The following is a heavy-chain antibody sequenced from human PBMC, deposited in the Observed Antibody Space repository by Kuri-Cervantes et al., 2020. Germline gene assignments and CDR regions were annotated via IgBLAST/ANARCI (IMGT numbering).Heavy chain of an antibody. D-gene: IGHD6-13*01. J-gene: IGHJ5*02. Sequence: SETLSLTCAVYGGSFSGYYWSWIRQPPGKGLEWIGEINHSGSTNYNPSLKSRVTISVDTPKNQFSLKLNSVTAADTAVYYCARGRLVRNWFDPWGQGTLVTVSS. CDR3: ARGRLVRNWFDP. CDR1: GGSFSGYY. CDR2: INHSGST. V-gene: IGHV4-34*01.